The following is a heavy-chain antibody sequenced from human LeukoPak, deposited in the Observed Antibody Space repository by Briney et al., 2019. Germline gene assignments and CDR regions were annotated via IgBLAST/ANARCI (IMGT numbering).Heavy chain of an antibody. D-gene: IGHD6-19*01. CDR1: GGSISSSNW. CDR3: ARNLGSGGSYLFDS. V-gene: IGHV4-4*02. CDR2: IYHSGST. J-gene: IGHJ4*02. Sequence: SGTLSLTCAVSGGSISSSNWWSWVRQPPGKGLEWIGEIYHSGSTNYNPSLKSRDTISVDKTTNQFSLKLTSVTAADTAVYYCARNLGSGGSYLFDSWGQGTLVTVSS.